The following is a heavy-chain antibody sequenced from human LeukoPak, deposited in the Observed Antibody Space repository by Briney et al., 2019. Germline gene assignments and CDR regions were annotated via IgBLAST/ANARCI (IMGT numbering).Heavy chain of an antibody. J-gene: IGHJ4*02. CDR3: ARELAAAGTLDY. CDR2: IYYSGST. Sequence: SETLSLTCTVSGGSISSYYWSWIRQPPGKGLEWIGYIYYSGSTNYNPSLKSRVTISVDTSKNQFSLKLSSVTAADTAVYYCARELAAAGTLDYWGQGTLVTVSS. D-gene: IGHD6-13*01. V-gene: IGHV4-59*12. CDR1: GGSISSYY.